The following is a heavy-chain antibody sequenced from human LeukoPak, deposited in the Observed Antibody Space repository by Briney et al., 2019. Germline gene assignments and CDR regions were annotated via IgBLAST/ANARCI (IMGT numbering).Heavy chain of an antibody. CDR3: AREAVAGTYYYYYGMDV. D-gene: IGHD6-19*01. Sequence: GGSLRLSCAASGFTFSSYAMHWVRQAPGKGLEWVAVIWYDGSNKYYADSVKGRFTISRDNSKNTLYLQMNSLRAEDTAVYYCAREAVAGTYYYYYGMDVWGQGTTVTVSS. V-gene: IGHV3-33*08. CDR1: GFTFSSYA. J-gene: IGHJ6*02. CDR2: IWYDGSNK.